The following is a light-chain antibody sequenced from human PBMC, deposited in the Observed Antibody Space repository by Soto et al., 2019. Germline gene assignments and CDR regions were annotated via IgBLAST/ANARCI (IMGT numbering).Light chain of an antibody. Sequence: QSVLAQPASVSGSPGQSITISCTGISSDVGGYNYVSWYQQHPGKAPKLMIYEVSNRPSGVSNRFSGSKSGNTASLTISGLQDEDEADYYCSSYTSSSTCYVFGNGTKVTV. J-gene: IGLJ1*01. CDR1: SSDVGGYNY. CDR2: EVS. CDR3: SSYTSSSTCYV. V-gene: IGLV2-14*01.